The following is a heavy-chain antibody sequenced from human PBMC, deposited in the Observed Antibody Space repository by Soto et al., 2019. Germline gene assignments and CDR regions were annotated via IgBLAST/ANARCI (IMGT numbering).Heavy chain of an antibody. D-gene: IGHD6-19*01. CDR3: ARDGTGIAVAGTAEFDY. Sequence: SVKVSCKASGGTFSSYAISWVRQAPGQGLEWMGGIIPIFGTANYAQKFQGRVTITADESTSTAYMELSSLRSEDTAVYYCARDGTGIAVAGTAEFDYWGQGTPGT. V-gene: IGHV1-69*13. J-gene: IGHJ4*02. CDR2: IIPIFGTA. CDR1: GGTFSSYA.